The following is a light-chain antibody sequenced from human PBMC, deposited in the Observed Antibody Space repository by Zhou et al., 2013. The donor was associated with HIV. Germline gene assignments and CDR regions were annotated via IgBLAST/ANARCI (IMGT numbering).Light chain of an antibody. Sequence: DIQMTQFPASVSASVGERVTITCRASEDISRWLAWYQQKPGKAPKRLIYSASSLQSGVPSRFSGSGSGTEFTLTISSLHLEDFATYFCLQHNSLPQTFGQGTKVEIK. CDR2: SAS. J-gene: IGKJ1*01. CDR3: LQHNSLPQT. CDR1: EDISRW. V-gene: IGKV1D-12*01.